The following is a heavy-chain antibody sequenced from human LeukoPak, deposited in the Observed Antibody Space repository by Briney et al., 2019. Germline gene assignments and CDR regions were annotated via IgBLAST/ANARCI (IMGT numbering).Heavy chain of an antibody. J-gene: IGHJ6*03. CDR1: GFTFSTYD. CDR2: IQYDGGNQ. D-gene: IGHD3-10*01. CDR3: AKDLGLPGYMDV. V-gene: IGHV3-30*02. Sequence: GGSLRLSCTASGFTFSTYDMHWVRQAPGKGLEWMTVIQYDGGNQYYADSVRGRFTISRDNSKNTLYLQMNSLRAEDTAVYYCAKDLGLPGYMDVWGKGTTVTISS.